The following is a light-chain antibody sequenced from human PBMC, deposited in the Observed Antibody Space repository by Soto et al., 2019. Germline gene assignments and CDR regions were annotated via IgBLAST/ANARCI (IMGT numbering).Light chain of an antibody. Sequence: QSALTQPPSASGSPGQSVTISCTGTGSDVGLYNFVSWYQHHPVRAPKLTIYDVSKRPSGVPDRFSGSKSGNTASLTVSGLQAEDEADYCCSSYAGFNTVIFGGGTKLTVL. CDR2: DVS. CDR1: GSDVGLYNF. V-gene: IGLV2-8*01. CDR3: SSYAGFNTVI. J-gene: IGLJ2*01.